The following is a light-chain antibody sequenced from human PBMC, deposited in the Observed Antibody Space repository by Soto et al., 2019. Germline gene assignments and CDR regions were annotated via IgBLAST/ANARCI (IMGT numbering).Light chain of an antibody. CDR3: QQYNKWPLT. CDR2: GAS. V-gene: IGKV3-15*01. Sequence: EMVMTQSPATLSVSPGERATLSCRASRSVATNLAWYQQTPGQAPRLLIYGASTRATALPPRFSASGSGTEFTLTISSLQSEDSAVYYCQQYNKWPLTFGGGTKVDIK. CDR1: RSVATN. J-gene: IGKJ4*01.